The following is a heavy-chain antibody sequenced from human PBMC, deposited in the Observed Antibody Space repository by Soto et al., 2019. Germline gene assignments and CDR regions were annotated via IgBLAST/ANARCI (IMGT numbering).Heavy chain of an antibody. V-gene: IGHV1-2*02. Sequence: QVQLVQSGAEVKKPGASVSVSCKASGYTFTHYYIHWVRRAPGQGLECMGLINPKTGDTNYAQKFRDRVSMTRDASTDTASMRLSSLRSDDTGVYYCARVPGHKNSRGDYWGQGTPVTVSA. CDR3: ARVPGHKNSRGDY. CDR1: GYTFTHYY. J-gene: IGHJ4*02. D-gene: IGHD1-7*01. CDR2: INPKTGDT.